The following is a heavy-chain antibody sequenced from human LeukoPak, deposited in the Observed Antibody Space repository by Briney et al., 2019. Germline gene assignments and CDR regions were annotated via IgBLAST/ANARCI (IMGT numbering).Heavy chain of an antibody. Sequence: ASVKVSCKASGYTFTSYGISWVRQAPGQGLEWMGWISAYNGNTNYAQKFQGRVTMTEDTSTDTAYMELSSLRSEDTAVYYCATKQQLDAFDIWGQGTMVTVSS. CDR2: ISAYNGNT. CDR3: ATKQQLDAFDI. CDR1: GYTFTSYG. V-gene: IGHV1-18*01. D-gene: IGHD6-13*01. J-gene: IGHJ3*02.